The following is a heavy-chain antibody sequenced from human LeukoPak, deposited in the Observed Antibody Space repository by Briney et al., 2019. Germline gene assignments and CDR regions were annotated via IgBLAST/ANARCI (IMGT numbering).Heavy chain of an antibody. CDR2: INPNSGGT. V-gene: IGHV1-2*02. CDR1: GYSFTDYY. J-gene: IGHJ5*02. Sequence: ASVKVSCKASGYSFTDYYMHWVRQAPGQGLEWMGWINPNSGGTNPAQKFQGRVTMTRDTSITTVYMEVSWLTSDDTAIYYCARADRLHGGPYLIGPWGQGTLVTVSS. D-gene: IGHD2-21*01. CDR3: ARADRLHGGPYLIGP.